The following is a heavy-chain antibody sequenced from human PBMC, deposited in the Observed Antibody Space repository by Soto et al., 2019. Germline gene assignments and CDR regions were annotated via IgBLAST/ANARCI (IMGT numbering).Heavy chain of an antibody. J-gene: IGHJ4*02. CDR2: ISGSGGST. CDR3: AKEPGHYLASSGPRYAFAD. CDR1: GFTFSSYA. D-gene: IGHD3-22*01. V-gene: IGHV3-23*01. Sequence: EVQLLESGGGLVQPGGSLRLSCAASGFTFSSYAMSWVRQAPGKGLEWVSAISGSGGSTYYADSVKGRFTISRDNSKNTLYRQTSSLRAEDTAVYYCAKEPGHYLASSGPRYAFADWGQGTLVTVSS.